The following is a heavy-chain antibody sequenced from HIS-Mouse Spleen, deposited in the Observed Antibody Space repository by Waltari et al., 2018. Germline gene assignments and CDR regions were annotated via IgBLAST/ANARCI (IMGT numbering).Heavy chain of an antibody. CDR1: GFTFSSYW. Sequence: EVQLVESGGGLVQPGGSLRLSCAASGFTFSSYWMSWVRQAPGEGLEWVANIKQDGSEEYYVDSVKGRFTISRDNAKNSLYLQMNSLRAEDTAVYYCARDPLGSWYFDLWGRGTLVTVSS. D-gene: IGHD7-27*01. CDR2: IKQDGSEE. CDR3: ARDPLGSWYFDL. J-gene: IGHJ2*01. V-gene: IGHV3-7*01.